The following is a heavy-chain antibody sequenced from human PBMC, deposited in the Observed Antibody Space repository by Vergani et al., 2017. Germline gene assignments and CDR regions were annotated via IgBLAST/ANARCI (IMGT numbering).Heavy chain of an antibody. CDR2: IRWNSDSI. J-gene: IGHJ4*02. V-gene: IGHV3-9*01. Sequence: EVHLVESGGGLVLPGRSLRLSCAASGFTFDDYAMHWVRQAPGKGLEWVSGIRWNSDSIGYADSVKDRFTISRDNAKNSLHLQMNSLRTEDTALYYCAKDKGANDRGSFDYWGQGTLVTVSS. CDR3: AKDKGANDRGSFDY. D-gene: IGHD3-10*02. CDR1: GFTFDDYA.